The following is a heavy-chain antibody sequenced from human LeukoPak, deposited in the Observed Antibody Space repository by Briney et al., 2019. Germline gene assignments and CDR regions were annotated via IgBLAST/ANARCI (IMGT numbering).Heavy chain of an antibody. CDR3: ARRNYFDSTGYFDS. J-gene: IGHJ4*02. V-gene: IGHV4-4*02. CDR2: IHRSGST. CDR1: GGSVSIDKW. Sequence: SGTLSLTCAVSGGSVSIDKWWSWVRQSPGKGLEWIGEIHRSGSTNYNPSLKSRVTISIDKSKNQFSLKVTSVTAADTAVYFCARRNYFDSTGYFDSWGRGTLVTVSS. D-gene: IGHD3-22*01.